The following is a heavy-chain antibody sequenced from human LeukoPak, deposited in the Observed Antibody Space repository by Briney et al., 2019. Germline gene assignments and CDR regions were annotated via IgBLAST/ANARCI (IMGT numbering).Heavy chain of an antibody. V-gene: IGHV4-61*02. Sequence: SKTLSLTCTVSGGSISSSSYYWSWIRQPAGKGLEWIGRIYTSGSTNYNPSLKSRVTMSVDTSKNQFSLKLSSVTAADTAVYYCARTKYYDFWSGYLALDAFDIWGQGTMVTVSS. CDR3: ARTKYYDFWSGYLALDAFDI. J-gene: IGHJ3*02. D-gene: IGHD3-3*01. CDR2: IYTSGST. CDR1: GGSISSSSYY.